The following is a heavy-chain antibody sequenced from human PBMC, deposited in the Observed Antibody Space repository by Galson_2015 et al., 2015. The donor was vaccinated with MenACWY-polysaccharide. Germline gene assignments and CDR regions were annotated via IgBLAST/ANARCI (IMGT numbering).Heavy chain of an antibody. J-gene: IGHJ4*02. Sequence: ETLSLTCAVSDYSIRSGYFWGWIRQPPGKGLEWIASIFHSGTTYYNPSLKSRVTISVDTSKNQFSLKLSSVTTADTAVYYCARVEKYSGSFYILYWGQGTLVTVSS. V-gene: IGHV4-38-2*01. CDR1: DYSIRSGYF. CDR2: IFHSGTT. CDR3: ARVEKYSGSFYILY. D-gene: IGHD1-26*01.